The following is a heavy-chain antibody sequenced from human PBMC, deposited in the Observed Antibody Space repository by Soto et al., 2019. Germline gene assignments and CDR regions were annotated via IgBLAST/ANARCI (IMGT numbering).Heavy chain of an antibody. CDR1: GLTFSSYS. J-gene: IGHJ6*02. D-gene: IGHD2-15*01. V-gene: IGHV3-48*01. CDR2: ISSSSSTI. CDR3: ACGEDSGYYYYGMDV. Sequence: EVQLVESGGGLVQRGGSLRLSCAASGLTFSSYSMNWVRQAPGKGLEWVSYISSSSSTIYYADSVKGRFTISRDNAKNSLYLHMNSLRAEDTAVYYCACGEDSGYYYYGMDVWGQGTTVTVSS.